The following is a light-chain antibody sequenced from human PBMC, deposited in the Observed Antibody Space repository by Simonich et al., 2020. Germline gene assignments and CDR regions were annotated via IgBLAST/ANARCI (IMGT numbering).Light chain of an antibody. CDR1: ALPKKY. Sequence: SYELTQPPSVSVSPGQTARITCSGDALPKKYAYWYQQKPGPAPVPVISKDSERPSGIPERCSGSSSGTTVTLTISGVQAEDEADYYCQSADSSGTVVFGGGTKLTVL. CDR2: KDS. V-gene: IGLV3-25*03. J-gene: IGLJ2*01. CDR3: QSADSSGTVV.